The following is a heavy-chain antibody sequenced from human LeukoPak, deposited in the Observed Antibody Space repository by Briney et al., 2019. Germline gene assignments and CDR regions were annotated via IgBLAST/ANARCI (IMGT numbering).Heavy chain of an antibody. V-gene: IGHV4-30-4*01. CDR3: ATLKQWLVALWWFDP. D-gene: IGHD6-19*01. Sequence: NPSQTLSLTCTVSGGSISSGDYYWSWIRQPPGKGLEWIGYIYYSGSTYYNPSLKSRVTISVDTSKNQFSLKLSSVTAADTAVYYCATLKQWLVALWWFDPWGQGTLVTVSS. J-gene: IGHJ5*02. CDR2: IYYSGST. CDR1: GGSISSGDYY.